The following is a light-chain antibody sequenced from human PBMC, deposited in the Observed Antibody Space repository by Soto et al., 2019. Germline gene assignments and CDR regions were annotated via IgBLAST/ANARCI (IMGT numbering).Light chain of an antibody. CDR3: TSYTSISTYV. Sequence: QSVLTQPASVSGAPGQSISNSCTGTSSDVGAYNFVSWYQQHPDKAPKLVIFDVNNRPSGVSNRFSGSKSGNTASLTISGLRAEDEADYYCTSYTSISTYVVGTGTKVTVL. CDR1: SSDVGAYNF. V-gene: IGLV2-14*01. CDR2: DVN. J-gene: IGLJ1*01.